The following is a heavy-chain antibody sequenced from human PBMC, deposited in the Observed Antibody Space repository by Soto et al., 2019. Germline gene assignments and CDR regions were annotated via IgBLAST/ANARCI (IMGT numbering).Heavy chain of an antibody. V-gene: IGHV1-46*01. CDR3: ARDRAYDFWSGCFDY. CDR1: GYTFTSYY. J-gene: IGHJ4*02. CDR2: INPSGGST. Sequence: ASVKVSCTASGYTFTSYYMHWLRHAPEQGLEWMGIINPSGGSTSYAQKFQGRVTMTRDTSTSTVYMELSSLRSEDTAVYYCARDRAYDFWSGCFDYWGQGTLVTVSS. D-gene: IGHD3-3*01.